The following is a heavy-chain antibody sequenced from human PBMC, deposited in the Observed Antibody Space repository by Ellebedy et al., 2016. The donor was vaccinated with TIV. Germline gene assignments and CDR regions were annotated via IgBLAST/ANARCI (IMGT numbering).Heavy chain of an antibody. V-gene: IGHV1-8*02. J-gene: IGHJ4*02. D-gene: IGHD3-22*01. CDR2: MNPNSGDT. CDR3: ARGEVVITSSASYSFDY. Sequence: AASVKVSCKASGYTFTNFDINWVRQATGQGLEWMGWMNPNSGDTGYAQKFQGRVTMTRDTSTSTVYMDLSSLRSEDTAVYFCARGEVVITSSASYSFDYWGQGTLVTVSS. CDR1: GYTFTNFD.